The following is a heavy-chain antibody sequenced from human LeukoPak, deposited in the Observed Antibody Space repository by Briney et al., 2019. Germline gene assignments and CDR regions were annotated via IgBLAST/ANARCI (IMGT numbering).Heavy chain of an antibody. CDR3: ARARTYSTGWYYFDY. CDR2: INHSGST. D-gene: IGHD6-19*01. J-gene: IGHJ4*02. V-gene: IGHV4-34*01. Sequence: SETLSLTCAVYGGSFSGYYWSWIRQPPGKGLEWIGEINHSGSTNYNPSLKSRVTISVDTSKNQFSLKLSSVTAADTAVYYCARARTYSTGWYYFDYWGQGTLVTVSS. CDR1: GGSFSGYY.